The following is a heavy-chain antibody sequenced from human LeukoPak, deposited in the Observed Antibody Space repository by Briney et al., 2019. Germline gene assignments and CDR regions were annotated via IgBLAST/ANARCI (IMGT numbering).Heavy chain of an antibody. J-gene: IGHJ4*02. CDR2: INGDGSGT. Sequence: PGGSLRLSCAASGFTFSNYWMHWVRQAPGKGLVWVSRINGDGSGTGCADSVKGRFTISRDNAKNTLYLQMNSLRAEDTAVYYCAVGANPGAFDYWGQGTLVTVSS. CDR3: AVGANPGAFDY. CDR1: GFTFSNYW. D-gene: IGHD1-26*01. V-gene: IGHV3-74*01.